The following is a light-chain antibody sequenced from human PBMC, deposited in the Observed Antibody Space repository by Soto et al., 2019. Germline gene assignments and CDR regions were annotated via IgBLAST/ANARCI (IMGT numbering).Light chain of an antibody. V-gene: IGLV2-14*01. J-gene: IGLJ2*01. CDR3: SSYTSKSSLI. CDR2: EVR. CDR1: MRDVGAYNL. Sequence: QSVLTQPASVSGSPGQSITISCAGTMRDVGAYNLVSWYQQHPGRAPQLIIYEVRNRPSGISFRFSVSKSGNTASLTISGLQAEDEADYYCSSYTSKSSLIFGGGTKVTVL.